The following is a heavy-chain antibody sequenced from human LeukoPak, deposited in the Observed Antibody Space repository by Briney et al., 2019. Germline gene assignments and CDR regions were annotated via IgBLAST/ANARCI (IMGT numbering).Heavy chain of an antibody. CDR3: ARAIGYYYDSSGYYH. Sequence: SGGSLRLSCAASGFTFSRYAMHWVRQAPGKGLEWVSYISSSGSTIYYADSVKGRFTISRDNAKNSLYLQMNSLRAEDTAVYYCARAIGYYYDSSGYYHWGQGTLVTVSS. D-gene: IGHD3-22*01. CDR2: ISSSGSTI. CDR1: GFTFSRYA. J-gene: IGHJ4*02. V-gene: IGHV3-48*04.